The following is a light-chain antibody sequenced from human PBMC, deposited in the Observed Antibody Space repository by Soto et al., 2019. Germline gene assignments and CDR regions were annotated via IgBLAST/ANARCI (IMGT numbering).Light chain of an antibody. CDR2: EVS. V-gene: IGKV1-5*01. CDR1: QSINGR. J-gene: IGKJ2*01. Sequence: DIQMTQSPSTLSASIGDRVTITCRASQSINGRLSLYQQKPGRPPKLLIYEVSVLESGAPSRFSGSRSGTEFTLTISSRRPDAFAIFYCQQYKVYPYTFGQGSRLDIQ. CDR3: QQYKVYPYT.